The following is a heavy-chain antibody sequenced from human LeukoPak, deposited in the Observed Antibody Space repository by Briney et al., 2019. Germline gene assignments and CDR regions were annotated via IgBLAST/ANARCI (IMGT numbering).Heavy chain of an antibody. CDR2: ISSGSSYI. CDR3: AKRGVVIRVILVGFHKEAYYFDS. D-gene: IGHD3-22*01. CDR1: GFTFSTYS. J-gene: IGHJ4*02. Sequence: PGGSLRLSCAASGFTFSTYSMNWVRQPPGKGLEWVSYISSGSSYIYYADSVKGRFTISRDNAKNSLYLQMNSLRAEDTAVYFCAKRGVVIRVILVGFHKEAYYFDSWGQGALVTVSS. V-gene: IGHV3-21*04.